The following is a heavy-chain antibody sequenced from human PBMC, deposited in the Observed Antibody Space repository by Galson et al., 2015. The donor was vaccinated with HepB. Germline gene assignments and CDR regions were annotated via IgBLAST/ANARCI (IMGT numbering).Heavy chain of an antibody. CDR3: ARASLWFGELWPGAFDI. J-gene: IGHJ3*02. V-gene: IGHV3-7*03. CDR2: IKQDGSEK. CDR1: GFTFSSYW. Sequence: SLRLSCAASGFTFSSYWMSWVRQAPGKGLEWVANIKQDGSEKYYVDSVKGRFTISRDNAKNSLYLQMNSLRAEDTAVYYCARASLWFGELWPGAFDIWGQGTMVTVSS. D-gene: IGHD3-10*01.